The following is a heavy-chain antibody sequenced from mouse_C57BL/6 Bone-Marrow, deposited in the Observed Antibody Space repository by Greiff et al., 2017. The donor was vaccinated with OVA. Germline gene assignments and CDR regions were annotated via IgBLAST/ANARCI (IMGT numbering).Heavy chain of an antibody. CDR2: INPNNGGT. J-gene: IGHJ4*01. V-gene: IGHV1-18*01. D-gene: IGHD2-4*01. Sequence: VQLQQSGPELVKPGASVQIPCKASGYTFTDYNMDWVKQSHGKSLEWIGVINPNNGGTIYNQKLKGKATLTVDKSSSTAYMELRSLTSEDTAVYYCARGETYYDYDEGYAMDYWGQGTSVTVSS. CDR3: ARGETYYDYDEGYAMDY. CDR1: GYTFTDYN.